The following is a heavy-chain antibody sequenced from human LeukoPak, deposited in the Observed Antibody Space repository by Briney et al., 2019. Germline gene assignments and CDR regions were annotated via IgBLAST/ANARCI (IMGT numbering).Heavy chain of an antibody. D-gene: IGHD5-18*01. Sequence: SETLSLTCAVYGGSFSGYCWSWIRQPPGKGLEWIGEINHSGSTNYNPSLKSRVTISVDTSKNQFSLKLSSVTAADTAVYYCARGSPNRYSYGHPTDYWGQGTLVTVSS. V-gene: IGHV4-34*01. CDR2: INHSGST. CDR1: GGSFSGYC. J-gene: IGHJ4*02. CDR3: ARGSPNRYSYGHPTDY.